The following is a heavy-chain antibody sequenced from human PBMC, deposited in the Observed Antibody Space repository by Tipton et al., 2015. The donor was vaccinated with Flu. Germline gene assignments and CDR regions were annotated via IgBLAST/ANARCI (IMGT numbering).Heavy chain of an antibody. V-gene: IGHV4-4*07. J-gene: IGHJ4*02. CDR2: IYAAGDT. Sequence: TLSLTCTVSGGSISSYYWTWIRQPAGKGLEWIGRIYAAGDTKYNPSLKSRVTISLDTSKNQFSLRLNSVTAADTAVYYCARERLGEYNTSGYPDSWGQGTLVTVSS. CDR3: ARERLGEYNTSGYPDS. D-gene: IGHD3-22*01. CDR1: GGSISSYY.